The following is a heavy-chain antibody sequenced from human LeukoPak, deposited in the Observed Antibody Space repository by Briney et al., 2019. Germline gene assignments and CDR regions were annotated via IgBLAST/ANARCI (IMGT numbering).Heavy chain of an antibody. CDR3: VRYCSSTTCYTRAVDY. CDR1: GGSISSGGYY. J-gene: IGHJ4*02. D-gene: IGHD2-2*02. CDR2: IYHSGSA. V-gene: IGHV4-31*03. Sequence: SQTLSLTCTVSGGSISSGGYYWSWIRQHPGKGLEWIGSIYHSGSAYYNPSLKSRVTISVDTSKNQFSLKLSSVTAADTAVYYCVRYCSSTTCYTRAVDYWGQGTLVTVSS.